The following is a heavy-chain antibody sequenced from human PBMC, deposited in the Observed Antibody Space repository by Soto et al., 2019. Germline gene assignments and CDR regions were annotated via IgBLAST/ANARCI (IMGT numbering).Heavy chain of an antibody. Sequence: EVQLVESGGGLVQPAGSLRLPCPASGFTFSGYWMPWVRQAQGKGLLWDSRINSDGSSTSYADSVKGRFTNARDNTKNTLDLQMNSLRAEDTAVYYCVRTSLVVAAATREDYWGQGTLVTVSS. V-gene: IGHV3-74*01. CDR3: VRTSLVVAAATREDY. CDR1: GFTFSGYW. CDR2: INSDGSST. J-gene: IGHJ4*02. D-gene: IGHD2-15*01.